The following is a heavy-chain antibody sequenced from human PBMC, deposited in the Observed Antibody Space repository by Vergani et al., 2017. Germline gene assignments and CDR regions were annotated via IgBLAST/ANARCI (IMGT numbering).Heavy chain of an antibody. D-gene: IGHD3-22*01. CDR2: IYSTGST. CDR1: GFTFINAW. CDR3: ARMGGYDEGDAFRIGYFDS. V-gene: IGHV4-31*02. J-gene: IGHJ4*02. Sequence: VQLVESGGGLVKPGGSLRLSCAASGFTFINAWMTWIRQHPGKGLEWIGYIYSTGSTHHNPSLRRRINMSVDTSKNQFSLKLNSVTAADTAMYYCARMGGYDEGDAFRIGYFDSWGPGILVTVSS.